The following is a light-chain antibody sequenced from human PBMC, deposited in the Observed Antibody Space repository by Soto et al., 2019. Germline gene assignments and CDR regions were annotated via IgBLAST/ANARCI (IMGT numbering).Light chain of an antibody. J-gene: IGKJ4*01. CDR3: QQYNSFSIT. V-gene: IGKV1-5*01. CDR1: QSISGW. Sequence: DIQMTQSPSTLSASVGDTVTITCRASQSISGWLAWYQQKPGKAPQLLIYDAFRLESGVPSRLSGSGSVTEFSLAISSLQADDVATYYCQQYNSFSITFGGGTKVEI. CDR2: DAF.